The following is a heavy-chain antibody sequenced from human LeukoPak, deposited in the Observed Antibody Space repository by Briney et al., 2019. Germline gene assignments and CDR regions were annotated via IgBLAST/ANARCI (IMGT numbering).Heavy chain of an antibody. CDR3: ARGYSGSYYVTFDI. Sequence: PGGSLRLSCAASGFTFSSYAMHWVRQAPGKGLEWVAVISYDGSNKYYADSVKGRFTISRDNSKNTLYLQMNSLRAEDTAVYYCARGYSGSYYVTFDIWGQGTMVTVSS. J-gene: IGHJ3*02. CDR1: GFTFSSYA. V-gene: IGHV3-30*04. D-gene: IGHD1-26*01. CDR2: ISYDGSNK.